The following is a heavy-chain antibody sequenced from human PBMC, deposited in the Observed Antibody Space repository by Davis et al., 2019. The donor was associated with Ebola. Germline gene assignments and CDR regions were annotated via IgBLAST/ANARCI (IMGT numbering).Heavy chain of an antibody. CDR3: ARDGSLSAGYCSGGSCTSGYYYYGMDV. CDR2: INAGNGNT. D-gene: IGHD2-15*01. J-gene: IGHJ6*04. Sequence: ASVKVSCKASGYTFTSYAMHWVRQAPGQRLEWMGWINAGNGNTKYSQKFQGRVTITRDTSASTAYMELSSLRSEDTAVYYCARDGSLSAGYCSGGSCTSGYYYYGMDVWGKGTTVTVSS. V-gene: IGHV1-3*01. CDR1: GYTFTSYA.